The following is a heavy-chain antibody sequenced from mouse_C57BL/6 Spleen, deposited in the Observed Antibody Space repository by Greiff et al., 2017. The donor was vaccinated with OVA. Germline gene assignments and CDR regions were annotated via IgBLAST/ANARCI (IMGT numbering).Heavy chain of an antibody. J-gene: IGHJ3*01. CDR3: ARREVITTVDQIAY. CDR1: GYTFTSYW. CDR2: IDPSARYT. V-gene: IGHV1-50*01. D-gene: IGHD1-1*01. Sequence: VQLQQPGAALVKPGASVKLSCKASGYTFTSYWMQWVKQRPGQGLEWIGEIDPSARYTTSNPTFKGKATVTGDTSSSTAYMKHSSLTSEDSAVYYCARREVITTVDQIAYWGQGTLVTVSA.